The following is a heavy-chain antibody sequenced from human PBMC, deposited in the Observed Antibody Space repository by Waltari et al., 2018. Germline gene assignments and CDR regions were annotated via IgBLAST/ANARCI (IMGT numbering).Heavy chain of an antibody. CDR3: TRETISGSYEEN. J-gene: IGHJ4*02. D-gene: IGHD1-26*01. V-gene: IGHV3-73*01. CDR2: IRRKENSYAT. Sequence: EVQLVESGGGLVQPGGSLKLSCAASGFTLSGSAVHWVRQASGKGREWVGRIRRKENSYATAYAESVKGRFTVARDDSENTAYLQMNSMKTEDTAVYYCTRETISGSYEENWGQGTLVTVSS. CDR1: GFTLSGSA.